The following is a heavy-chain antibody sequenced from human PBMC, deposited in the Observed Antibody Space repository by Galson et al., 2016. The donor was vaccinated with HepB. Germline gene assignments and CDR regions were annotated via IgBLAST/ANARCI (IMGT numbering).Heavy chain of an antibody. Sequence: SLRLSCAASGFTFRDYSMNWVRQAPAKGLEWVSYISGTGDIFYADSVEGRFTISRDNAQNSLYLQMNSLRAEDTAVYYCARDNKWLLSYYFYYSMDVWGQGTTVTVSS. CDR3: ARDNKWLLSYYFYYSMDV. J-gene: IGHJ6*02. D-gene: IGHD3-22*01. CDR2: ISGTGDI. CDR1: GFTFRDYS. V-gene: IGHV3-48*01.